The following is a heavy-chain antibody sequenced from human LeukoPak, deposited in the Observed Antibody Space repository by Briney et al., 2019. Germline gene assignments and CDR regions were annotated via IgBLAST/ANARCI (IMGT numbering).Heavy chain of an antibody. D-gene: IGHD6-19*01. CDR2: ISYSGRT. V-gene: IGHV4-59*01. J-gene: IGHJ3*01. CDR3: ARDNRGLAVAFDL. CDR1: GGSISDYY. Sequence: KASETLSLTCTVSGGSISDYYWSWIRQPPGKGLEWIGFISYSGRTNYYPSLKSRVTISLDTSKNQFSLRLSSVTAADTAVYYCARDNRGLAVAFDLWGQGTMVTVSS.